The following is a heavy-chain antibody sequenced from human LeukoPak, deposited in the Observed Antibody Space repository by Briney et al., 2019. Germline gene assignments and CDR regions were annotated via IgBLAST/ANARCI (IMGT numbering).Heavy chain of an antibody. V-gene: IGHV4-34*01. Sequence: SETLSLTCAVYGGSFSGYYWSWIRQPPGKGLEWIGEINHSGSTNYNPSLKSRVTISVDTSKNQFSLKLSSVTAADPAVYYCARWGGRITMVRGVVYYGMDVWGQGTTVTVSS. CDR2: INHSGST. CDR1: GGSFSGYY. D-gene: IGHD3-10*01. J-gene: IGHJ6*02. CDR3: ARWGGRITMVRGVVYYGMDV.